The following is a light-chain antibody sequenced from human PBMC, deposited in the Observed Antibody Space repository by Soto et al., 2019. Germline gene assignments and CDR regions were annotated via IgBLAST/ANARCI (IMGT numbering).Light chain of an antibody. Sequence: EMVLTQSPATLSSFPGDRVTLSCRASQYINTRLAWYQHRTGQAPRLLIYQTSLRAAGIPARFSASGSGTDFTLTISDVQTEEFALYDCHQRQSWPRTFGQGTKVDIK. V-gene: IGKV3-11*01. J-gene: IGKJ1*01. CDR1: QYINTR. CDR2: QTS. CDR3: HQRQSWPRT.